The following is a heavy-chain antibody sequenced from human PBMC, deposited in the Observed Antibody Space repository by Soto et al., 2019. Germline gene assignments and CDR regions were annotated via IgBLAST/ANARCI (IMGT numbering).Heavy chain of an antibody. D-gene: IGHD3-3*01. CDR1: GFTFSSYW. Sequence: PEGSLRLSCAASGFTFSSYWMHWVRQAPGKGLVWVSRINSDGSSTSYADSVKGRFTISRDNAKNTLYLQMNSLRAEDTAVYYCARGKSSVRNYYDFWSDYHDYYYDGMDVWGQGTTVTVSS. CDR3: ARGKSSVRNYYDFWSDYHDYYYDGMDV. J-gene: IGHJ6*02. V-gene: IGHV3-74*01. CDR2: INSDGSST.